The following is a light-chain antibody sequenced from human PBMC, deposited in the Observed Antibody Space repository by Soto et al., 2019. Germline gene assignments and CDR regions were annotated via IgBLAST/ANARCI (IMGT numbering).Light chain of an antibody. CDR2: EVS. Sequence: QSALTQPRSVSGSPGQSVTISCTGTSRDVGGYDYVSWYQQHPSKAPKLMISEVSKRPSGVPDRFSGSKSGNTASLTVSGLQAEDEADYYCSSYAGSVNVIFGGGTKLTVL. CDR1: SRDVGGYDY. CDR3: SSYAGSVNVI. V-gene: IGLV2-8*01. J-gene: IGLJ2*01.